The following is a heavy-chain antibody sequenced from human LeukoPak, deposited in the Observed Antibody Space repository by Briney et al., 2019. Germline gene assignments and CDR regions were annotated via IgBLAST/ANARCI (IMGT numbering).Heavy chain of an antibody. Sequence: PGGSLRLSCAASGFTFSSYGMHWVRQAPGKGLEWVAFIRYDGSNKYYADSVKGRFTISRDNSKNTLYLQMNSLRAEDTAVYYCARGRTAEYYYDSSGYFDYWGQGTLVTVSS. V-gene: IGHV3-30*02. CDR2: IRYDGSNK. CDR3: ARGRTAEYYYDSSGYFDY. J-gene: IGHJ4*02. D-gene: IGHD3-22*01. CDR1: GFTFSSYG.